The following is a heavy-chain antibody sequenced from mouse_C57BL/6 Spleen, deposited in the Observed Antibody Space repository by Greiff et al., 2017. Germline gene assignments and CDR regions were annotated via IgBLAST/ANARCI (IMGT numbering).Heavy chain of an antibody. V-gene: IGHV1-61*01. CDR2: IYPSDSET. CDR3: ASGLSAVVTPYFEG. D-gene: IGHD1-1*01. J-gene: IGHJ1*03. CDR1: GYTFTSYW. Sequence: QVQLQQPGAELVRPGSSVKLSCKASGYTFTSYWMDWVKQRPGQGLEWIGNIYPSDSETHYNQKFKDKATLTVDKSSSTAYMQLSSLTSEDSAVYYCASGLSAVVTPYFEGGGTGSTVTVST.